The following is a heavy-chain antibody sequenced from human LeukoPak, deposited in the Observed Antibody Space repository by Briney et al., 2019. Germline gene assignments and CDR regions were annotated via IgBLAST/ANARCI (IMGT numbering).Heavy chain of an antibody. CDR2: IRYDGTNK. CDR3: AKDIVGANYYYMDV. CDR1: GFTFSSYG. V-gene: IGHV3-30*02. D-gene: IGHD1-26*01. Sequence: GGSLRLSCAASGFTFSSYGMHWVRQAPGKGLEWVTFIRYDGTNKYYADSVKGRFAISRDNSKNTLYLQMNSLRAEDTAVYYCAKDIVGANYYYMDVWGKGTTVTISS. J-gene: IGHJ6*03.